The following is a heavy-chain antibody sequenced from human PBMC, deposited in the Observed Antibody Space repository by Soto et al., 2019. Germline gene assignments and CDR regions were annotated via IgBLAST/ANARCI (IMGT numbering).Heavy chain of an antibody. D-gene: IGHD2-21*02. CDR1: GYTFTSYA. J-gene: IGHJ4*02. CDR2: INAGNGNT. V-gene: IGHV1-3*05. Sequence: QVQLVQSGAAEKKPGASVKVSCKASGYTFTSYAMHWVRQAPGQRLEWMGWINAGNGNTKYSQKLQGRVTITRDTSASTAYMELSSLRSEDTAVYYCARRIVVVTAPDYGGQGTLVTVAS. CDR3: ARRIVVVTAPDY.